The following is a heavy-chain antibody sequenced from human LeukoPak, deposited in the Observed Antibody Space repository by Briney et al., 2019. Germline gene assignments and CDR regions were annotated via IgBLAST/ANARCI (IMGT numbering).Heavy chain of an antibody. CDR2: FSATDGSA. Sequence: GGSLRLSCAASGFTVSSYGMTWVRQAPGKGLEWVSAFSATDGSAQYAESVKGRFTISRDNSKNSLYLQMNGLRDEDTAVYYCAKARIASAGTGAFDVWGQGTMVTVSS. CDR3: AKARIASAGTGAFDV. CDR1: GFTVSSYG. D-gene: IGHD6-13*01. J-gene: IGHJ3*01. V-gene: IGHV3-23*01.